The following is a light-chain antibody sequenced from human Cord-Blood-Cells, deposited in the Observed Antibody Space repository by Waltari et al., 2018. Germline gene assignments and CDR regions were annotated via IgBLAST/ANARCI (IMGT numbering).Light chain of an antibody. CDR1: QSVSSN. CDR2: GAS. J-gene: IGKJ1*01. CDR3: QQYNNWPRT. V-gene: IGKV3-15*01. Sequence: EIVMTQSPATLSVSPGERANLSCRASQSVSSNLAWYQQKPAQAPRLLIYGASTRATGIPARFSGSGSGTEFTLTISSLQSEDFAVYYCQQYNNWPRTFGQGTKVEIK.